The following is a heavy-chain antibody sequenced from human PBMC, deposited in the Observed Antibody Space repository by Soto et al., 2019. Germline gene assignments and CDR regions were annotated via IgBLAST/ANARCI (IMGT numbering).Heavy chain of an antibody. CDR2: IYYSGST. CDR1: GGSVGSGYYY. CDR3: AREGCSGGTCYSGYNLGIDY. J-gene: IGHJ4*02. V-gene: IGHV4-61*03. Sequence: SETLSLTCSVSGGSVGSGYYYWTWIRQAPGKGLEWIGNIYYSGSTNYNPSLKSRVIISADTSKNHFSLKLRSVTAADTAVYYCAREGCSGGTCYSGYNLGIDYWGQGTLVTVSS. D-gene: IGHD2-15*01.